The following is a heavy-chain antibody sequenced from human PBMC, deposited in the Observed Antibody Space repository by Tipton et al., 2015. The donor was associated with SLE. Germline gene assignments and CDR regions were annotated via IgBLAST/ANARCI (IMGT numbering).Heavy chain of an antibody. CDR1: GGSFSGYY. CDR3: ASLSAPSDY. CDR2: IDSQGSTT. Sequence: LSLTCAVYGGSFSGYYWSWIRQPPGKGLEWVSEIDSQGSTTNYADSVKGRFSIYRDNAKKTLFLEMNSVRVDDTAVYYCASLSAPSDYWGQGTLVTVSS. V-gene: IGHV3-74*01. J-gene: IGHJ4*02.